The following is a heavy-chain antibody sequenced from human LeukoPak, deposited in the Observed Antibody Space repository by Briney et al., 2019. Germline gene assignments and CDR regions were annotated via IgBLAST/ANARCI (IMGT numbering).Heavy chain of an antibody. CDR3: ARVLVNSSSGGSGYDYPTYFDI. V-gene: IGHV1-69*13. D-gene: IGHD3-22*01. CDR1: GCIFSNYA. Sequence: ASVKVSCKASGCIFSNYAVSWVRQAPGQGLEWMGGIIPAVGAANYAQNFQGRVTITADESTSTAYMEVSSLRSEDTAVYYCARVLVNSSSGGSGYDYPTYFDISGQGTLVTVSS. J-gene: IGHJ4*02. CDR2: IIPAVGAA.